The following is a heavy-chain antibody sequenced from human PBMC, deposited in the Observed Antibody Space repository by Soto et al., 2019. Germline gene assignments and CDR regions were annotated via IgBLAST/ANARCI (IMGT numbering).Heavy chain of an antibody. J-gene: IGHJ6*02. D-gene: IGHD2-8*01. CDR2: ISGYNGDT. Sequence: QGQLVQSGGEVKKSGATLKVSCKASGYTFSRYGISWVRQAPGQGLEWMGWISGYNGDTNYAQKFQGRVTMTIDTSTTTAYMELRSLTSDDTAVYYCAKNGQPPYYYYGLDVWGQGTTVTVSS. V-gene: IGHV1-18*01. CDR1: GYTFSRYG. CDR3: AKNGQPPYYYYGLDV.